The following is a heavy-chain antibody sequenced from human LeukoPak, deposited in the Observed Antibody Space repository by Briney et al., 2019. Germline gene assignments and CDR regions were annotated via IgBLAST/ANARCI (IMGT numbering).Heavy chain of an antibody. CDR3: ARAHYGSGSYSWFDP. Sequence: GRSLRLSCAASGFTFSSYSMHWVRQAPGKGLEWVAVIWYDGSNKYYADSVKGRFTISRDNSKNTLYLQMNSLRAEDTAVYYCARAHYGSGSYSWFDPWGQGTLVTVSS. D-gene: IGHD3-10*01. CDR1: GFTFSSYS. J-gene: IGHJ5*02. CDR2: IWYDGSNK. V-gene: IGHV3-33*01.